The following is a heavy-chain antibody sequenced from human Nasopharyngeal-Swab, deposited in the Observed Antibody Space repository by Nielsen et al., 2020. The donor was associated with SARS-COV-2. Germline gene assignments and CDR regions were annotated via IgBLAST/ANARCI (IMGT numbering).Heavy chain of an antibody. Sequence: GGSLRLSCAASGFTVSSNYMSWVRQAPGKGLEWVSVIYSGGSTYYADSVKGRFTISRDNSKNTLYLQMNSLRAEDTAVYYCARVAAPDYDFWSGYFTLDYWGQGTLVTVSS. V-gene: IGHV3-53*01. CDR2: IYSGGST. CDR1: GFTVSSNY. CDR3: ARVAAPDYDFWSGYFTLDY. J-gene: IGHJ4*02. D-gene: IGHD3-3*01.